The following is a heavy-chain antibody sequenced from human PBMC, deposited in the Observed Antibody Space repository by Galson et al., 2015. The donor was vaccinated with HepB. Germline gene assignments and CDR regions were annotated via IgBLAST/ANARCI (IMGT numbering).Heavy chain of an antibody. V-gene: IGHV3-23*01. D-gene: IGHD1-1*01. J-gene: IGHJ3*02. Sequence: SLRLSCAASGIIFSSYAMTWVRQAPGQGLEWVSAITSTSDRTYYADSVKGRFTISRDNSKNMVYLQMSGLRADDTAVYYCANGYNDAYDIWGQGTMVIVSA. CDR2: ITSTSDRT. CDR3: ANGYNDAYDI. CDR1: GIIFSSYA.